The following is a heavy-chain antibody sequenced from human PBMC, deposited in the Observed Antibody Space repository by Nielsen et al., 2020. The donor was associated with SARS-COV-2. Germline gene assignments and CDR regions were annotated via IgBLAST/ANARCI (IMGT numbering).Heavy chain of an antibody. V-gene: IGHV1-8*01. CDR1: GYTFTSYD. D-gene: IGHD3-3*01. CDR2: MNPNSGNT. CDR3: ARAEITIYYYYGMDV. Sequence: SVPVSCKASGYTFTSYDIHWVRQATGQGLEWMGWMNPNSGNTGYAQKFQGRVTMTRNTSISTAYMELSSLRSEDTAVYYCARAEITIYYYYGMDVWGQGTTVTVSS. J-gene: IGHJ6*02.